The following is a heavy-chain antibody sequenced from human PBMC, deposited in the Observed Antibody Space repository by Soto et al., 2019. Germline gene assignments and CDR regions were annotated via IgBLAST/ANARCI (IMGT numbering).Heavy chain of an antibody. J-gene: IGHJ4*02. V-gene: IGHV1-18*01. D-gene: IGHD3-3*01. CDR1: GYTFTSYG. CDR2: ISAYNGNT. CDR3: ARDPYTYYDFWSGSTDYYFDY. Sequence: ASVKVSCKASGYTFTSYGISWVRQAPGQGLEWMGWISAYNGNTNYAQKLQGRVTMTTDTSTGTAYMELRSLRSDDTAVYYCARDPYTYYDFWSGSTDYYFDYWGQGTLVTVAS.